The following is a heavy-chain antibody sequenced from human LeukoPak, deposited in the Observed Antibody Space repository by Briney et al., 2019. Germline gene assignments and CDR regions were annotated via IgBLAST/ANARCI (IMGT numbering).Heavy chain of an antibody. CDR2: IYYSGNT. CDR1: GVSISSSNSY. CDR3: ARVNRNYALIDY. Sequence: RPSETLSLTCTVSGVSISSSNSYWGWIRQPPGKGLEWIGSIYYSGNTYYNASLKSQVSISIDTSKNQFSLKLTSVTAADTAVYYCARVNRNYALIDYWGQGTLVTVSS. J-gene: IGHJ4*02. V-gene: IGHV4-39*01. D-gene: IGHD1-7*01.